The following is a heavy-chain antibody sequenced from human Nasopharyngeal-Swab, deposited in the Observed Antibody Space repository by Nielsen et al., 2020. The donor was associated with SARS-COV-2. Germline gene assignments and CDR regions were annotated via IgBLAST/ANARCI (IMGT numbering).Heavy chain of an antibody. CDR2: INHSGST. CDR3: ARGYSSSWYFCWFDP. D-gene: IGHD6-13*01. CDR1: GGPFSGYY. V-gene: IGHV4-34*01. Sequence: SETLSLTCAVYGGPFSGYYWSWIRQPPGKGLEWIGEINHSGSTNYNPSLKSRVTISVDTSKNQFSLKLSSVTAADTAVYYCARGYSSSWYFCWFDPWGQGTLVTVSS. J-gene: IGHJ5*02.